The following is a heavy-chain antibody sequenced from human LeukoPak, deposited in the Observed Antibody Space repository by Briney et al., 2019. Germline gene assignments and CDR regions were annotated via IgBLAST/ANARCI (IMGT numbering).Heavy chain of an antibody. CDR2: ISTYNGNT. J-gene: IGHJ4*02. CDR1: GYTFTSHG. CDR3: ARGWNFWERLFDY. D-gene: IGHD1-7*01. V-gene: IGHV1-18*01. Sequence: ASVKVSCKASGYTFTSHGISWVRQAPGQGLEWMGWISTYNGNTNYAQKLQGRVSMTADTSTSTAYMELRSLRSDDTAVYYCARGWNFWERLFDYWGQGTLVTVSS.